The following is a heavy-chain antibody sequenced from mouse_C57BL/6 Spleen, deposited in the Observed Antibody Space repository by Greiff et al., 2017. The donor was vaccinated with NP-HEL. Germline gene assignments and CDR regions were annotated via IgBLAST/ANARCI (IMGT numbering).Heavy chain of an antibody. V-gene: IGHV5-17*01. Sequence: EVNLVESGGGLVKPGGSLKLSCAASGFTFSDYGMHWVRQAPEKGLEWVAYISSGSSTIYYADTVKGRFTISRDNAKNTLFLQMTSLRSEDTAMYYCARDDSAWFAYWGQGTLVTVSA. CDR3: ARDDSAWFAY. CDR2: ISSGSSTI. CDR1: GFTFSDYG. J-gene: IGHJ3*01. D-gene: IGHD2-4*01.